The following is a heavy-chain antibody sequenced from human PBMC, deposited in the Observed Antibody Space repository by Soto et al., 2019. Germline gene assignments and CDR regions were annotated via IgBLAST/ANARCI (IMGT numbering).Heavy chain of an antibody. CDR3: ASGLLAGRWLQLRTFWHFDL. D-gene: IGHD5-12*01. V-gene: IGHV4-34*01. CDR1: GGLSSGEC. Sequence: SQTLSPTWAVYGGLSSGECSGWIRQLPGKGLEWIGEINHSGSTNYNPSLKSRVTISVDTSKNQFSLKLSSVTAADTAVYYCASGLLAGRWLQLRTFWHFDLCCRGTLVT. J-gene: IGHJ2*01. CDR2: INHSGST.